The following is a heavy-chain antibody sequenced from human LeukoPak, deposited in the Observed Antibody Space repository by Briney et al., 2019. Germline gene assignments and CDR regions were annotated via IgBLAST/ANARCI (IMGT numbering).Heavy chain of an antibody. CDR3: AREDSGWYYFDY. CDR1: GYSFTSYY. CDR2: INPSGGST. D-gene: IGHD6-19*01. Sequence: ASVKVSCKASGYSFTSYYMHWVRQAPGQGLEWRGIINPSGGSTSYAQKFQGRVTMTRDMSTSTVYMELSSLRSEDTAVYYCAREDSGWYYFDYWGQGTLVTVSS. V-gene: IGHV1-46*01. J-gene: IGHJ4*02.